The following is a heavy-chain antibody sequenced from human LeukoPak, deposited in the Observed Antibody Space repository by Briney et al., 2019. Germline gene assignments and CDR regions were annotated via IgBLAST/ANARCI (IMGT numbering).Heavy chain of an antibody. Sequence: SETLSLTCTVSGGSISSSSYYWGWIRQPPGKGLDWIGSIYYSGSTYYNPSLKSRVTISVDTSKNHFSLKLSSVTAADTAVYYCARYGDGYTPFDYWGQGTLVTVSS. D-gene: IGHD5-24*01. J-gene: IGHJ4*02. V-gene: IGHV4-39*01. CDR3: ARYGDGYTPFDY. CDR1: GGSISSSSYY. CDR2: IYYSGST.